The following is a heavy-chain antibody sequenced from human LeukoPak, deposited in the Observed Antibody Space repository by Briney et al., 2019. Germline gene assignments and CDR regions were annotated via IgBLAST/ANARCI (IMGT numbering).Heavy chain of an antibody. V-gene: IGHV3-21*01. CDR2: ISSSSYI. CDR3: ARDPWEDIVVVVAATPDY. D-gene: IGHD2-15*01. CDR1: GFTFSSYN. J-gene: IGHJ4*02. Sequence: GGSLRLSCAASGFTFSSYNMNWVRQAPGKGLEWVSSISSSSYIYYADSVKGRFTISRDNAKNSLYLQMNSLRAEDTAVYYCARDPWEDIVVVVAATPDYWGQGTLVTVS.